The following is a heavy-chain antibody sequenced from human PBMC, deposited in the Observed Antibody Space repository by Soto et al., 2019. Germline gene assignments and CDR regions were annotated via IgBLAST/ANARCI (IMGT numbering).Heavy chain of an antibody. J-gene: IGHJ4*02. D-gene: IGHD3-3*01. CDR1: RFTFTSYA. Sequence: EVQLLESGGGLVQPGGSLRLSCSASRFTFTSYAMSWVRQAPGKGLEWVSGISGSGGDTKSADSVKGRFTISRDNFKNMLYLQMNILRAEDTAVYYCAKHDFWTLYNTGLDSWGQGTLVTVSS. CDR3: AKHDFWTLYNTGLDS. CDR2: ISGSGGDT. V-gene: IGHV3-23*01.